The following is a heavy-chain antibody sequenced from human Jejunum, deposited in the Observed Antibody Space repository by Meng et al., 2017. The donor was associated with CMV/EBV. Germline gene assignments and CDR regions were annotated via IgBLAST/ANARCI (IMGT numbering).Heavy chain of an antibody. V-gene: IGHV3-30-3*01. Sequence: FIFSLYPMHWVRQAPGKGLEWVAVRSYDGGNTYYADSVKDRFTISRDNSNNTLFLQMNNLRPEDTAVYYCARDRTSVVSPAALLFWGQGTLVTVSS. J-gene: IGHJ4*02. CDR2: RSYDGGNT. CDR1: FIFSLYP. D-gene: IGHD2-2*01. CDR3: ARDRTSVVSPAALLF.